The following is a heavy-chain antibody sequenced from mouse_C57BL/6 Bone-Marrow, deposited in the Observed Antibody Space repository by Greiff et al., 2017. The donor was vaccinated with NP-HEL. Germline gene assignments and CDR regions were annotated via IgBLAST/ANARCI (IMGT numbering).Heavy chain of an antibody. CDR2: IDPEDGDT. J-gene: IGHJ3*01. D-gene: IGHD2-3*01. CDR1: GFNIKDYY. CDR3: TTATLRWLLRETY. Sequence: VQLQQSGAELVRPGASVKLSCTASGFNIKDYYMHWVKQRPEQGLEWIGRIDPEDGDTEYAPKFQGKATMTADTSSNTAYLQLSSQTSEDTAVYYCTTATLRWLLRETYWGQGTLVTVSA. V-gene: IGHV14-1*01.